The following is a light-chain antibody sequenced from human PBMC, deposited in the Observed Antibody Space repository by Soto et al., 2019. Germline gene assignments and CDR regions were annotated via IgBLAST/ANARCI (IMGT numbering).Light chain of an antibody. CDR1: NSNIGSKY. CDR2: RNN. Sequence: QSVLTQPPSASGTPGQRVTISCSGSNSNIGSKYVYWYQQLPGTAPKLLLYRNNQRPSGVPARFSGSKSGTSASLAISGLRSEDEADYYCAAWDNSLVAGPAFGGGTKLTVL. J-gene: IGLJ2*01. V-gene: IGLV1-47*01. CDR3: AAWDNSLVAGPA.